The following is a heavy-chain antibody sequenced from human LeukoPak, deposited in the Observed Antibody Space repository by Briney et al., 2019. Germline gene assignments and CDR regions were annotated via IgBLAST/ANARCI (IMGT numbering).Heavy chain of an antibody. CDR2: ISSSSSYI. CDR3: ARLVELWPYNWFDP. J-gene: IGHJ5*02. D-gene: IGHD5-18*01. V-gene: IGHV3-21*01. Sequence: GGSLRLSCAASGFTFSSYAMSWVRQAPGKGLEWVSSISSSSSYIYYADSVKGRFTISRDNAKNSLYLQMNSLRAEDTAVYYCARLVELWPYNWFDPWGQGTLVTVSS. CDR1: GFTFSSYA.